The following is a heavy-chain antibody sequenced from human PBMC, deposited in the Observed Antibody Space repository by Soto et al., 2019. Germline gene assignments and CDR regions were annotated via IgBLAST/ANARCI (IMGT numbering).Heavy chain of an antibody. CDR3: ASSRRTYYYDSSGYYIDY. J-gene: IGHJ4*02. CDR1: GFTFSSYA. CDR2: ISGSGGST. V-gene: IGHV3-23*01. D-gene: IGHD3-22*01. Sequence: GGSRRLSCAASGFTFSSYAMSWVRQAPGKGLEWVSAISGSGGSTYYADSVKGRFTISRDNSKNTLYLQMNSLRAEDTAVYYCASSRRTYYYDSSGYYIDYWGQGTLVTVSS.